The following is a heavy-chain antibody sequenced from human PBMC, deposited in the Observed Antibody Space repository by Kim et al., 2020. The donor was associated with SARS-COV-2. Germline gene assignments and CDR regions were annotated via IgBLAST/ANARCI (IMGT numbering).Heavy chain of an antibody. D-gene: IGHD3-16*01. CDR2: INPNSGGT. CDR3: ARSPPSFRAAGNGGGRFDP. V-gene: IGHV1-2*02. J-gene: IGHJ5*02. CDR1: GYTFTGYY. Sequence: ASVKVSCKASGYTFTGYYMHWVRQAPGQGLEWMGWINPNSGGTNYAQKFQGRVTMTRDTSISTAYMELSRLRSDDTAVYYCARSPPSFRAAGNGGGRFDPWGQGTLGTVSS.